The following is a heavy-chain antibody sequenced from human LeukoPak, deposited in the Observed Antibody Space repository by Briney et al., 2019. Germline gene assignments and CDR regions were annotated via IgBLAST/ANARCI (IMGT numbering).Heavy chain of an antibody. Sequence: SETLSLTCTVSGGSISSGSYYWGWIRQPPGKGLEWIGSIYYSGSTYYNPSLKSRVTISVDTSKNQFSLKLSSVTAADTAVYYCARAAGPYYFDYWGQGTLVTVSS. D-gene: IGHD6-25*01. CDR3: ARAAGPYYFDY. J-gene: IGHJ4*02. V-gene: IGHV4-39*01. CDR2: IYYSGST. CDR1: GGSISSGSYY.